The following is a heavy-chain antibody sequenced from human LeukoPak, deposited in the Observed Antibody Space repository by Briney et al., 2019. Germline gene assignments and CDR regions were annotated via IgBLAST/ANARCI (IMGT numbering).Heavy chain of an antibody. Sequence: PGGSLRLSCAASGFTFSTYWMSWFRQAPGKGLEWVANINQDGGEKYYVDSVKGRFTISRDNAKNSLYLQMNSLRAEDTAVYFCARASTPYHSSYYSPFDYWGQGTLVTVSS. D-gene: IGHD3-22*01. CDR2: INQDGGEK. J-gene: IGHJ4*02. CDR3: ARASTPYHSSYYSPFDY. V-gene: IGHV3-7*01. CDR1: GFTFSTYW.